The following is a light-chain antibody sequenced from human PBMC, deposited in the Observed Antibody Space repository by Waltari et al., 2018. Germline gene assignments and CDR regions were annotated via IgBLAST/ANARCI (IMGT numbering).Light chain of an antibody. CDR1: SSAVGGYKY. V-gene: IGLV2-23*02. CDR3: CSYAGSGTYV. J-gene: IGLJ1*01. CDR2: DVS. Sequence: QSALTQPASVSGSPGQPITISCTGTSSAVGGYKYVSWYQQHPGKAPNLRIYDVSERPSGVSNRFSGSKSANTASLTIAGLQAEDEADYYCCSYAGSGTYVFGTGTKVTVL.